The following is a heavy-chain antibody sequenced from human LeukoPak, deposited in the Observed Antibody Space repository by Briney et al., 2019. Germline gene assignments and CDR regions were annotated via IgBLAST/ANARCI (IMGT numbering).Heavy chain of an antibody. J-gene: IGHJ3*01. Sequence: PGESLKISFETSGYSFTTYWIGWVRQMPGKGLEWMSIIYPADSDTRYSPSFQGQVTISADKSISTAYLQWSSLKASDTAMYYCARLCGAGCPPGAFDLWGQGTMVTVSS. CDR1: GYSFTTYW. CDR2: IYPADSDT. D-gene: IGHD2-21*02. V-gene: IGHV5-51*01. CDR3: ARLCGAGCPPGAFDL.